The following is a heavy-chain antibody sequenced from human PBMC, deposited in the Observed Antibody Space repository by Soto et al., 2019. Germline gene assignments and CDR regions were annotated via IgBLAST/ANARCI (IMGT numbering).Heavy chain of an antibody. D-gene: IGHD3-10*01. V-gene: IGHV1-2*04. CDR1: GYTFTGYY. J-gene: IGHJ4*02. CDR3: AGGLAMVRGVMCLGY. Sequence: ASVKVSCKASGYTFTGYYMHWVRQAPGQGLEWMGWINPNSGGTNYAQKFQGWVTMTRDTSISTAYMELSRLRSDDTAVYYCAGGLAMVRGVMCLGYWGQGTLVTVSS. CDR2: INPNSGGT.